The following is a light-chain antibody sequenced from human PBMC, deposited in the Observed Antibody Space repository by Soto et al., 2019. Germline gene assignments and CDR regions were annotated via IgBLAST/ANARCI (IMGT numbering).Light chain of an antibody. J-gene: IGLJ1*01. CDR2: GNS. CDR1: SSNIGAGYD. CDR3: QSYDSSLSGYV. Sequence: QSVLTQLPSVSGAPGQRVTISCTGSSSNIGAGYDVHWYQQLPGTAPKLLIYGNSNRPSGVPDPFSGSKSGTSASLAITGLQAEDEADYYCQSYDSSLSGYVFGTGTKVTVL. V-gene: IGLV1-40*01.